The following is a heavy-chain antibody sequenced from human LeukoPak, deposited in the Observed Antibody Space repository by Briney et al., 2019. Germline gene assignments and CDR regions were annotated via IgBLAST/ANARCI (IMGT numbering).Heavy chain of an antibody. CDR2: IYYSGST. Sequence: SETLSLTCTVSGGSVSSGSYYWSWIRQPPGKGLEWIGYIYYSGSTNYNPSLKSRVTISVDTSKNQFSLKLSSVTAADTAVYYCARARSGDFWSGYYYYYGMDVWGQGTTVTVSS. D-gene: IGHD3-3*01. J-gene: IGHJ6*02. CDR1: GGSVSSGSYY. CDR3: ARARSGDFWSGYYYYYGMDV. V-gene: IGHV4-61*01.